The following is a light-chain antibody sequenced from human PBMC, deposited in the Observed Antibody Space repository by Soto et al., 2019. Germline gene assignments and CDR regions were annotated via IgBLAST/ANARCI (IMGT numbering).Light chain of an antibody. V-gene: IGLV3-21*04. Sequence: SYELTQPPSVSVAPGKTARITCGGNNIGSKSVHWYQQKPGQAPVLVIYYDSDRPSGIPERFSGSNSANTATLTISRFEAGDEADYYCQVWDSSSDHPVVGGGTKLTVL. CDR1: NIGSKS. CDR3: QVWDSSSDHPV. J-gene: IGLJ3*02. CDR2: YDS.